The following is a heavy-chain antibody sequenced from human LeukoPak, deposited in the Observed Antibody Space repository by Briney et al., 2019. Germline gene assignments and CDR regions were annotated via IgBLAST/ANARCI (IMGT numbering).Heavy chain of an antibody. Sequence: PGGSLRLSCTASGFAFSSYAMSWVRQAPGVGLEWVSAISGSGGSTYYADSVKGRFTISRDNSKNTLYLQMNSLRAEDTAVYYCAKGGRDYDILTGYYSRNPFDYWGQGTLVTVSS. D-gene: IGHD3-9*01. V-gene: IGHV3-23*01. J-gene: IGHJ4*02. CDR2: ISGSGGST. CDR1: GFAFSSYA. CDR3: AKGGRDYDILTGYYSRNPFDY.